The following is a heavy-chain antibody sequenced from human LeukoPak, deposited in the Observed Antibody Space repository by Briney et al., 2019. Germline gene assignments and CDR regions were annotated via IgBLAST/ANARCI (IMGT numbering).Heavy chain of an antibody. CDR3: ARGGQWLVHYFDY. CDR2: IYYSGST. CDR1: GGSISSYY. Sequence: KSSETLSLTCTVSGGSISSYYWSWIRQPPGKGLEWIGYIYYSGSTNYNPSLKSRVTISADTSKNQFSLKLSSVTAADTAVYYCARGGQWLVHYFDYWGQGTLVTVSS. V-gene: IGHV4-59*01. J-gene: IGHJ4*02. D-gene: IGHD6-19*01.